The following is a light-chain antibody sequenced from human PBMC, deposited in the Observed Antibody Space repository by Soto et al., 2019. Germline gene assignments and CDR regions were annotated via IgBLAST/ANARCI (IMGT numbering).Light chain of an antibody. J-gene: IGLJ1*01. Sequence: QSVLTQPPSVSGAPGQRVTISCTGSSSNIGAGYDVHWYQQLPGTAPKLLIYGNSNRPSGVPDRFSGSKSGTSASLAITGIQAEDEADYYCQSYDSRLSLYVFGTGTKVTVL. CDR3: QSYDSRLSLYV. CDR1: SSNIGAGYD. CDR2: GNS. V-gene: IGLV1-40*01.